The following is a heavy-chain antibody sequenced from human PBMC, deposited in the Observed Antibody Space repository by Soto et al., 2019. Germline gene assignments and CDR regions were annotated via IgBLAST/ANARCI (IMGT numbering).Heavy chain of an antibody. Sequence: SETLSLTCAVSGGSISSGGYSWSWIRQPPGKGLVWIVYIYHSGSTYYYLSLKSRVTISVDRSKNQFSLKLSSVTAEDTAVYYCARGFYDSSRYYPSYNWFDPWGQGTLVTVSS. CDR1: GGSISSGGYS. CDR3: ARGFYDSSRYYPSYNWFDP. V-gene: IGHV4-30-2*01. D-gene: IGHD3-22*01. CDR2: IYHSGST. J-gene: IGHJ5*02.